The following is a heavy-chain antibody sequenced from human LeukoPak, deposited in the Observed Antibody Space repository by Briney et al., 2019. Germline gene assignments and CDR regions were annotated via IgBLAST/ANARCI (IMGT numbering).Heavy chain of an antibody. CDR2: IIPIFGTA. D-gene: IGHD2-2*02. J-gene: IGHJ6*04. Sequence: GASVKVPCKASGGTFSSYAISWVRQAPGQGLEWMGGIIPIFGTANYAQKFQGRVTITADKSTSTAYMELSSLRSEDTAVYYCARDREYCSSTSCHSTYYYYYGMDVWGKGTTVTVSS. CDR3: ARDREYCSSTSCHSTYYYYYGMDV. V-gene: IGHV1-69*06. CDR1: GGTFSSYA.